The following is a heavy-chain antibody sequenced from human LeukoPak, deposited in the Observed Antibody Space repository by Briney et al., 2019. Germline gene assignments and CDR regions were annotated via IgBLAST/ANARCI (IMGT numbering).Heavy chain of an antibody. Sequence: GRSLRLSCAASGFTFSSYGMHWVRQAPGKGLEWVAVISYDGSNKYYADSVKGRFTISRDNSKNTLYLQMNSLRAEDMAVYYCAKGRITMVRGVFDYWGQGTLVTVSS. CDR1: GFTFSSYG. J-gene: IGHJ4*02. V-gene: IGHV3-30*18. CDR2: ISYDGSNK. D-gene: IGHD3-10*01. CDR3: AKGRITMVRGVFDY.